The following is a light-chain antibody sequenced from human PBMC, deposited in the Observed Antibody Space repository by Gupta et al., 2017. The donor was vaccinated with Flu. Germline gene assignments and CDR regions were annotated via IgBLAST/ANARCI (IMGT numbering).Light chain of an antibody. Sequence: DIQMNQSPSPLPASGGDRVPRTCQASQDISNYLNWYQQKPGKAPKLLIYDASNFETGVPSRFSGSGSGTDFTVTISSLQPEDIATYYCQQYDNPPPLTFGEGTKVEIK. J-gene: IGKJ4*01. CDR3: QQYDNPPPLT. V-gene: IGKV1-33*01. CDR2: DAS. CDR1: QDISNY.